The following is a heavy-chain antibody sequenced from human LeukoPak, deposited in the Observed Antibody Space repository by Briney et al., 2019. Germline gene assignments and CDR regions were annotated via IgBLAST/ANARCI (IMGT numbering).Heavy chain of an antibody. J-gene: IGHJ4*02. Sequence: GGSLRLYCAASGFTFSSYWMSWLRQAPGKGLKWVANIKQDGSEKYYVDSVKGRFTISRDNAKNSLYLQMNSLRAEDTAVYYCARDLVAAIGYDYWGQGTLVTVSS. CDR2: IKQDGSEK. CDR3: ARDLVAAIGYDY. CDR1: GFTFSSYW. V-gene: IGHV3-7*03. D-gene: IGHD2-15*01.